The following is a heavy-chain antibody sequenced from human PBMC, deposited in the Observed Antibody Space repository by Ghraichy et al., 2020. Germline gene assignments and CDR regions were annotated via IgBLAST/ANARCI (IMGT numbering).Heavy chain of an antibody. V-gene: IGHV3-15*01. J-gene: IGHJ4*02. CDR2: IKSSVDGGTI. D-gene: IGHD3-16*01. CDR3: TTGITSGNNY. Sequence: GSLRLSCATSGFFFNYAWMSWVRQAPGKGLEWVGRIKSSVDGGTIDYTAPVKGRFTISRDDSINTLYLQMNSLKNEDTAVYYCTTGITSGNNYWGQGTLVTFSS. CDR1: GFFFNYAW.